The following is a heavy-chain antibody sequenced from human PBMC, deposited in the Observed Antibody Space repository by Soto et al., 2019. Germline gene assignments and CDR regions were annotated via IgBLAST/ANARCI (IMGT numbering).Heavy chain of an antibody. CDR2: IYYSGST. CDR3: ARETTVVTPTFDY. D-gene: IGHD4-17*01. J-gene: IGHJ4*02. CDR1: GGSISSGDYY. Sequence: SETLSLTCTVSGGSISSGDYYWSWIRQPPGKGLEWIGYIYYSGSTYYNPSLKSRVTISVDTSKNQFSLKLSSVTAADTAVYYCARETTVVTPTFDYWGQGTLVTVSS. V-gene: IGHV4-30-4*01.